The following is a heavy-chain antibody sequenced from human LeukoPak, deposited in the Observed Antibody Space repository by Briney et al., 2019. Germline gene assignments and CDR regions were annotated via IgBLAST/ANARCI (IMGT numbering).Heavy chain of an antibody. D-gene: IGHD3-3*01. CDR2: ISGSGGST. J-gene: IGHJ4*02. V-gene: IGHV3-23*01. CDR1: GFTFSSYA. Sequence: PGGSLRLSCAASGFTFSSYAMSWVRQAPGKGLEWVSAISGSGGSTYYADSVKGRFTISRDNSKNTLYLQMNSLRAEDTAVYYCAKVFWSGYYQAPLDYWGQGTLVTVSS. CDR3: AKVFWSGYYQAPLDY.